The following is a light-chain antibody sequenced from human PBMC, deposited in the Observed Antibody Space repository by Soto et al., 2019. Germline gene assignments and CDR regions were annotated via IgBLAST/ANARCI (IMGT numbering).Light chain of an antibody. V-gene: IGLV1-44*01. J-gene: IGLJ1*01. CDR1: CSNIGDNA. CDR2: LND. Sequence: ALTQPPSLSANPGQRVNISCSGSCSNIGDNAVNWYQQLPGAAPKLLIYLNDQRPSGVPYRFSGSKSGTSAFLAISGLQSEDEADYYCAAWDDSMNALFGTGTKVTV. CDR3: AAWDDSMNAL.